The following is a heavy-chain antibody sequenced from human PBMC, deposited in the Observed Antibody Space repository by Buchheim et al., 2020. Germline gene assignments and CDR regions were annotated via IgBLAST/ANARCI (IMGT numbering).Heavy chain of an antibody. Sequence: QVQLQESGPGLVKPSEPLSLTCTVSGGSISSYYWSWIRQPPGKGLEWIGYIYHSGSTNYIPSLKSRVTISIDTSKNQFSLKLSSVTAADTAVYYCARDIDYWGQGTL. CDR3: ARDIDY. CDR1: GGSISSYY. V-gene: IGHV4-59*01. J-gene: IGHJ4*01. CDR2: IYHSGST.